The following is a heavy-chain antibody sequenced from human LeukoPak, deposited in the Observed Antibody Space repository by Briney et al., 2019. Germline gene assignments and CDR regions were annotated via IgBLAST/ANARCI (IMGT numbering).Heavy chain of an antibody. Sequence: SETLSLTCAVYGGSFSGYYWSWIRQPPGKGLEWIGEINHSGSTNYNPSLKSRVTISVDTSKNQFSLKLSSVTAADTAVYYCASSRGTMVRGVLSYYYYCYGMDVWGQGTTVTVSS. D-gene: IGHD3-10*01. V-gene: IGHV4-34*01. CDR1: GGSFSGYY. CDR3: ASSRGTMVRGVLSYYYYCYGMDV. J-gene: IGHJ6*02. CDR2: INHSGST.